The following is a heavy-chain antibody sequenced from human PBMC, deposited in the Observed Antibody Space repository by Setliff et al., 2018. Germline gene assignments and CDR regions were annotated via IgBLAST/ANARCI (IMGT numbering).Heavy chain of an antibody. J-gene: IGHJ3*02. CDR3: TTDRAGCYGTTCFNAFEI. CDR1: GFTFSYAW. V-gene: IGHV3-15*07. CDR2: IKSKTDGGSI. Sequence: LRLSCAVSGFTFSYAWMHWVRQAPGKGLEWVGRIKSKTDGGSIDYAAPVKDRFTISRDDSKATLYLYMDSLKTEDTAVYYCTTDRAGCYGTTCFNAFEIWGHGTMVTVS. D-gene: IGHD2-2*01.